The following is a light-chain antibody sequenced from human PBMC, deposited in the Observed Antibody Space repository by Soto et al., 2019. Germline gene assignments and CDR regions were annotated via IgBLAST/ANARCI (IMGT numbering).Light chain of an antibody. J-gene: IGKJ1*01. V-gene: IGKV3-20*01. CDR1: QSVTNSF. CDR3: QQYVSPPWA. CDR2: GAS. Sequence: ESVLAQSPGTLSLSPGERATLSCRASQSVTNSFLAWYQQKPGQAPSLLIYGASRRATGIPDRFTGSGSGTNFTLTISRLEPEDFAVYYCQQYVSPPWAFGQGTKVDIK.